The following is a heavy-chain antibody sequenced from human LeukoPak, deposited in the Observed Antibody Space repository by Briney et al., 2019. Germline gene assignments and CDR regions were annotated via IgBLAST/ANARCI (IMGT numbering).Heavy chain of an antibody. Sequence: SETLSLTCTVSGGSISSYYGSWIRQPAGKGLEWIGRIYTSGSTNYNPSLKSRVTMSVDTSKNQFSLKLSSVTAADTAVYYCTRDRSSSGWYSYRYFDLWGRGTLVTVSS. CDR2: IYTSGST. CDR3: TRDRSSSGWYSYRYFDL. CDR1: GGSISSYY. J-gene: IGHJ2*01. V-gene: IGHV4-4*07. D-gene: IGHD6-19*01.